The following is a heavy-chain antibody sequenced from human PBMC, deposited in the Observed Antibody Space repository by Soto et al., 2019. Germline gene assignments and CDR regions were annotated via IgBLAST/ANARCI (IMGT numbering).Heavy chain of an antibody. CDR2: IYYSGST. CDR3: ARGKPRGISGGSYPIGNWFDP. J-gene: IGHJ5*02. V-gene: IGHV4-39*01. CDR1: GGSISSSSYY. Sequence: SETLSLTCTVSGGSISSSSYYWGWIRQPPGKGLEWIGSIYYSGSTYYNPSLKSRVTISVDTSKNQFSLKLSSVTAADTAVYYCARGKPRGISGGSYPIGNWFDPWGQGTLVTVSS. D-gene: IGHD2-15*01.